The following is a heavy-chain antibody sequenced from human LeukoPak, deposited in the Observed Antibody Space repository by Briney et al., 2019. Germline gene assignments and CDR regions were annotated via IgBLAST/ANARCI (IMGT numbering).Heavy chain of an antibody. CDR2: ISGSGGST. CDR3: AKDRNRYYDSSGYYDFDY. CDR1: GFTFSSYA. Sequence: GGSLRLSCAASGFTFSSYAMSWVRQAPGKGLEWVSAISGSGGSTYYADSVKGRFTISRDNSKNTLYLQMNSLRAEDTAVYYCAKDRNRYYDSSGYYDFDYWGQGTLVTVSS. V-gene: IGHV3-23*01. J-gene: IGHJ4*02. D-gene: IGHD3-22*01.